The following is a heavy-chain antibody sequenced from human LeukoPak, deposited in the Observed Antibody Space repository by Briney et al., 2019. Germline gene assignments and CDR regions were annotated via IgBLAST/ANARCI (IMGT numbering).Heavy chain of an antibody. Sequence: ASVKVSCKASGYTFTSYGISWVRQAPGQGLEWMGWISAYNGNTNYAQKFQGRVTITADESTSTAYMELSSLRSEDTAVYYCARTRQLDSYYFDYWGQGTLVTVSS. CDR3: ARTRQLDSYYFDY. D-gene: IGHD6-6*01. CDR1: GYTFTSYG. V-gene: IGHV1-18*01. J-gene: IGHJ4*02. CDR2: ISAYNGNT.